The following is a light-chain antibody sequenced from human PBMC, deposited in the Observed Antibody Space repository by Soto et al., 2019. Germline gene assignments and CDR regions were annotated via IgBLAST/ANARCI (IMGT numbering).Light chain of an antibody. J-gene: IGKJ3*01. CDR1: QNINIY. Sequence: DIELTQSPSSLSASVGYRVTIACRSSQNINIYLNWYQQKPGNAPKLLIFESSSLQSGVPSRFSGSGSRRDFTLTISSLQREDFATYFCQQTSTAPFTFGPGTKVDIK. CDR2: ESS. CDR3: QQTSTAPFT. V-gene: IGKV1-39*01.